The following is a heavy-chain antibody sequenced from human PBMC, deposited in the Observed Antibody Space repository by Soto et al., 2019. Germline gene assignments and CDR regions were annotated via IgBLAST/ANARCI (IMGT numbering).Heavy chain of an antibody. V-gene: IGHV3-30*18. Sequence: SLRLSCAASGFSISDYGMEWVRQAPGKGLEWVALISYDGNNTYYADSVKGRFTISRDNSKDTLFLQMTGLRAEDTAVYYCAKGAGDRLSLGMDVWGQGTTVTVSS. CDR2: ISYDGNNT. CDR1: GFSISDYG. J-gene: IGHJ6*02. D-gene: IGHD1-26*01. CDR3: AKGAGDRLSLGMDV.